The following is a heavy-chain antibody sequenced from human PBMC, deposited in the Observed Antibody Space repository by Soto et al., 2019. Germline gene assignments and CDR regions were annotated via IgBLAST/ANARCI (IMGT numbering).Heavy chain of an antibody. D-gene: IGHD2-2*01. CDR3: ARPMPHYYYGMDV. J-gene: IGHJ6*02. V-gene: IGHV4-34*01. CDR1: GGSFSDYY. Sequence: QVQLQQWGAGLLKPSETLSLTCAVYGGSFSDYYWNWIRQPPGKGLEWIGEINHSGSTNYNPSLKSRVTMSVDTSKNQFSLKLSSVTAADTAVYYCARPMPHYYYGMDVWGQGTTVTVSS. CDR2: INHSGST.